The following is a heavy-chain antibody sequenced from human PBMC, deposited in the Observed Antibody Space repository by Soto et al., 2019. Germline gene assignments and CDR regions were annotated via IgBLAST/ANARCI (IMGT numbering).Heavy chain of an antibody. D-gene: IGHD3-22*01. J-gene: IGHJ3*02. Sequence: EVQLVESGGGLVQPGESLRLSCAASGFTFSDYWMTWVRQAPGKGLEWVANIKKDESKKSYLDSVRGRFTISRDNVRSSLYLPMDSMRAEDTYLSYFARDVSPGSGPYYLDAFDMCGQWTMVTVSS. CDR1: GFTFSDYW. V-gene: IGHV3-7*05. CDR2: IKKDESKK. CDR3: ARDVSPGSGPYYLDAFDM.